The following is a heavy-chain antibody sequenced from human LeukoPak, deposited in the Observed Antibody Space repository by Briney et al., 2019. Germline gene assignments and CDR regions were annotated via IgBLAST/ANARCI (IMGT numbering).Heavy chain of an antibody. CDR1: GGSFSGYY. V-gene: IGHV4-34*09. D-gene: IGHD6-19*01. J-gene: IGHJ4*02. Sequence: SETLSLTCAVYGGSFSGYYWSWIRQPPGKGLEWIGEINHSGSTNYNPSLKSRVTISVDTSKNQFSLKLSSVTAADTAVYYCAASMALAGMFDYWGQGTLVTVSS. CDR2: INHSGST. CDR3: AASMALAGMFDY.